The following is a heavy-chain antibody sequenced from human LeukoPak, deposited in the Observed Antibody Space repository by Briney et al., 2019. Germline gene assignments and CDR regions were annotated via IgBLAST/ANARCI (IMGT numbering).Heavy chain of an antibody. CDR2: VYPGDSDT. CDR3: VRSPRGLIYYFDY. J-gene: IGHJ4*02. V-gene: IGHV5-51*01. D-gene: IGHD3-10*01. CDR1: GYKFSSYW. Sequence: GESLKISCKGSGYKFSSYWIGWVRQMPGKGLEWMGVVYPGDSDTRYSPSFEGLVTVSADKSISTAYLQWRRLQATDTAMYYCVRSPRGLIYYFDYWGQGTLVTVSS.